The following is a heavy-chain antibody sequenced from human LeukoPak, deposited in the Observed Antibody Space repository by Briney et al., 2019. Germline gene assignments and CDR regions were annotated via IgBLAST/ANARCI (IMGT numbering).Heavy chain of an antibody. V-gene: IGHV4-39*07. CDR2: IYYNGKT. D-gene: IGHD4-23*01. CDR3: AREVRLYGGNSPGTFFFDY. J-gene: IGHJ4*02. CDR1: GGSVTYTNYY. Sequence: PSETLSLTCTVSGGSVTYTNYYWGWIRQPPGKGLQWIGVIYYNGKTYYNPSLKSRVTISVDTSKNQFSLKLSSVTAADTAVYYCAREVRLYGGNSPGTFFFDYWGQGTLVTVSS.